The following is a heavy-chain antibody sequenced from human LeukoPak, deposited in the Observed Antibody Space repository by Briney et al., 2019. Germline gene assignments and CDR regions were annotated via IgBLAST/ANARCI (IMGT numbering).Heavy chain of an antibody. V-gene: IGHV3-30*02. CDR3: VKGQGAAYYYYYMDV. CDR1: GFSFSSYG. D-gene: IGHD1-26*01. CDR2: IRYDGSSK. Sequence: GGSLRLSCVASGFSFSSYGMHWVRQAPGKGLEWVAFIRYDGSSKNYPDSVKGRFTISRDDSKNTLNLQMNSLRAEDTAVYYCVKGQGAAYYYYYMDVWGKGTTVIVS. J-gene: IGHJ6*03.